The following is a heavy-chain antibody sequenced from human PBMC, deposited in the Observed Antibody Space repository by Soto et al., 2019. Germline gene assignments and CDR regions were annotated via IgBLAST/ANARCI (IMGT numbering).Heavy chain of an antibody. J-gene: IGHJ4*02. CDR3: ARGLMSGSHYSGGWYYFDS. V-gene: IGHV4-30-4*08. D-gene: IGHD1-26*01. Sequence: PSETLSLTCTVSGGSISSGGYYWSWIRQHPGKGLEWIGYIYYSGNTYYNPSLKSRVTISVDTSKNQFSLKLSSVTAADTAVYYCARGLMSGSHYSGGWYYFDSWGQGTQVTVSS. CDR1: GGSISSGGYY. CDR2: IYYSGNT.